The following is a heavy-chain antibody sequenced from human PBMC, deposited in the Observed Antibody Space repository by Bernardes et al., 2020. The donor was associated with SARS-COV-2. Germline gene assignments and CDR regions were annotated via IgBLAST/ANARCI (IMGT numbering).Heavy chain of an antibody. CDR3: GRDVAAGEFLDY. Sequence: SETLSLTCSVSGASIRTGGYYWHWIRQPPGKGLEWIGYIYKSGTAYYSPSLLGRATISIDMSNNRFSLNLNSGTAADTAVYYCGRDVAAGEFLDYWSQGAMVTGSS. CDR1: GASIRTGGYY. V-gene: IGHV4-31*03. D-gene: IGHD6-13*01. J-gene: IGHJ4*02. CDR2: IYKSGTA.